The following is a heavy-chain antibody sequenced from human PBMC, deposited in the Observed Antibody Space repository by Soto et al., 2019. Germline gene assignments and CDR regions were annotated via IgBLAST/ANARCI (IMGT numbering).Heavy chain of an antibody. J-gene: IGHJ6*02. CDR1: GFSFSSCG. CDR2: TTYDGGIK. D-gene: IGHD1-1*01. Sequence: GGSLRLFYAASGFSFSSCGMEWVRLAPGKGLEWVAATTYDGGIKHYVDSVKGRFTISRDNSKNTLYLQINSLRVEETATYYCAGALENPYFYYGLNVWGQGTTVTVSS. CDR3: AGALENPYFYYGLNV. V-gene: IGHV3-30*03.